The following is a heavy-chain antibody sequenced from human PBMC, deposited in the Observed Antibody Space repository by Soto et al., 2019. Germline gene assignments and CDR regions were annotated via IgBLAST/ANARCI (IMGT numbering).Heavy chain of an antibody. CDR2: IKTDGTYA. J-gene: IGHJ4*02. V-gene: IGHV3-74*01. Sequence: EVQLVESGGDLVQPGGSLRLSCAASGFTFSTYWMHWVRQAPGKGLLWVSRIKTDGTYATYADSVKGRFTISRDNAKNTLYLQMNSRRVEDAAVYYCAAGSSGYYANWGQGTLVTVSS. CDR3: AAGSSGYYAN. D-gene: IGHD3-22*01. CDR1: GFTFSTYW.